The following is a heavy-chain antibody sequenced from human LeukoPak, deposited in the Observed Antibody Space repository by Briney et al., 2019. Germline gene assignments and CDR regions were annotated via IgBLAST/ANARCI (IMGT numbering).Heavy chain of an antibody. V-gene: IGHV1-58*02. Sequence: SVKVSCKASGFSFTSSAMQWVRQARAQRLEWIGWIVVGSGNTNYAQKFQERVTITRDMSTSTAYMELSSLRSEDTALYYCAVVGYGGNLDYWGQGTLVTVSS. CDR1: GFSFTSSA. J-gene: IGHJ4*02. CDR2: IVVGSGNT. D-gene: IGHD4-23*01. CDR3: AVVGYGGNLDY.